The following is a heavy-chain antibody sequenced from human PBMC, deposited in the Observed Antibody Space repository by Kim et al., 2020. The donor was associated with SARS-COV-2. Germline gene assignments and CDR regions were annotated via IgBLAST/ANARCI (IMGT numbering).Heavy chain of an antibody. CDR2: IHPNSGGT. J-gene: IGHJ4*02. Sequence: ASVKVSCKASGFSFTGYYIHWVRQAPGQGLEWMGWIHPNSGGTKYAQKFQGRVTMTRETSITTAYMELSSLSSDDTAVYYCARARDYGGNSWECDFWGQGTLVTVSS. CDR3: ARARDYGGNSWECDF. D-gene: IGHD4-17*01. CDR1: GFSFTGYY. V-gene: IGHV1-2*02.